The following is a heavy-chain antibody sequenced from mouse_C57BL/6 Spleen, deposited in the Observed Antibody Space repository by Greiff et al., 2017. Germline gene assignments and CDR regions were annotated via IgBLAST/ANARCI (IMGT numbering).Heavy chain of an antibody. CDR2: IDPANGNT. D-gene: IGHD1-1*01. V-gene: IGHV14-3*01. CDR3: ARWGDGSSYSYYFDY. J-gene: IGHJ2*01. CDR1: GFNIKNTY. Sequence: EVQLQQSVAELVRPGASVKLSCTASGFNIKNTYMHWVKQRPEQGLEWIGRIDPANGNTKYAPKFQGKATITADTSSNTAYLQRSSLTSEDTAIYYCARWGDGSSYSYYFDYWGQGTTLTVSS.